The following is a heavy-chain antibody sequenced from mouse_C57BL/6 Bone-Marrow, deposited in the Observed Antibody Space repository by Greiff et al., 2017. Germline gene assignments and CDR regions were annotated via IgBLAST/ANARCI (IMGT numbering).Heavy chain of an antibody. D-gene: IGHD1-3*01. V-gene: IGHV1-50*01. J-gene: IGHJ2*01. CDR1: GYTFTSYW. CDR2: IDPSDSYT. Sequence: QVQLQQPGAELVKPGASVKLSCKASGYTFTSYWMQWVKQRPGQGLEWIGEIDPSDSYTNYNQKFKGKATLTVDTSSSTAYMQLSSLTSEDSAVYYCARWGYRPEFAYWGQGTTLTVSS. CDR3: ARWGYRPEFAY.